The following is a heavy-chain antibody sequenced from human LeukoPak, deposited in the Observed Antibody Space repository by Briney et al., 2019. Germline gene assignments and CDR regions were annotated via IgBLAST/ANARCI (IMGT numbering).Heavy chain of an antibody. CDR3: ARVEGSYYDFWSGYYPNSNWFDP. CDR1: GYTFTGYY. Sequence: ASVKVSCKASGYTFTGYYMHWVRQAPGQGLEWMGWINPNSGGTNYAQKFQGRVTMTRDTSISTAYMELSRLRSDETAVYYCARVEGSYYDFWSGYYPNSNWFDPWGQGTLVTVSS. J-gene: IGHJ5*02. CDR2: INPNSGGT. V-gene: IGHV1-2*02. D-gene: IGHD3-3*01.